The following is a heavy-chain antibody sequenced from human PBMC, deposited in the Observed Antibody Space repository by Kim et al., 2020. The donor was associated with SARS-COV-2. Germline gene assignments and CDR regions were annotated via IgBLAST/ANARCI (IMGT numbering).Heavy chain of an antibody. V-gene: IGHV3-53*01. D-gene: IGHD6-13*01. CDR3: ARDPASSSWYPDPFYYYV. Sequence: GGSLRLSCAASGFTVSSNYMSWVRQAPGKGLEWVSVIYSGGSTYYADSVKRRFTISRDNSKNTLYPQMNSLRAEDTAVYYCARDPASSSWYPDPFYYYV. CDR1: GFTVSSNY. J-gene: IGHJ6*01. CDR2: IYSGGST.